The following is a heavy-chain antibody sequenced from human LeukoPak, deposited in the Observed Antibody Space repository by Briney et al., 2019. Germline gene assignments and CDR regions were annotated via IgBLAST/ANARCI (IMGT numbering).Heavy chain of an antibody. CDR2: MYPGDSDT. J-gene: IGHJ4*02. CDR1: GYSFTSYW. D-gene: IGHD4-23*01. CDR3: ARLFHPYGGNHERLFDY. V-gene: IGHV5-51*01. Sequence: PGESLKISCKGSGYSFTSYWIGWVRQMPGKGLEWMGIMYPGDSDTRYSPSFQGQVTISADKSISTAYLQWSSLKASDTAMYYCARLFHPYGGNHERLFDYWGQGTLVTVSS.